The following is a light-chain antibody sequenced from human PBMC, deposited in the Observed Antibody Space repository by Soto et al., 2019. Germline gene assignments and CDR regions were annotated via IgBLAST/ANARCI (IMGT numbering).Light chain of an antibody. CDR2: DAS. CDR3: QQSYSTPKT. V-gene: IGKV1-39*01. Sequence: DIQVPQSPSPLSGSVGDSLTLTCRASQTVTSYLNWYQQKPGKAPKLLIYDASSLQSGVPSRFSGSGSGTDFTLTISRLQPEDFATYYCQQSYSTPKTFGQGTKVDIK. J-gene: IGKJ1*01. CDR1: QTVTSY.